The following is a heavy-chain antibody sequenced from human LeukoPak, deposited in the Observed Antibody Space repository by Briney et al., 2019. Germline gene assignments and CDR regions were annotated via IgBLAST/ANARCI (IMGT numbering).Heavy chain of an antibody. CDR1: GFTFSSYA. J-gene: IGHJ5*02. Sequence: GGSLRLSCAASGFTFSSYAMSWVRQAPGKGLEWVSGISGSGGSTYYADSVKGRFTISRDNSKNTLFLQMNSLRAEDTAVYYCAKDSHRAGAVNGRRFDPWGQGTLVTVSS. CDR2: ISGSGGST. V-gene: IGHV3-23*01. CDR3: AKDSHRAGAVNGRRFDP. D-gene: IGHD6-19*01.